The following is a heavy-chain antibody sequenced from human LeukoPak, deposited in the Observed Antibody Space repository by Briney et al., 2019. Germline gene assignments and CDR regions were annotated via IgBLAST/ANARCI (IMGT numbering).Heavy chain of an antibody. D-gene: IGHD6-6*01. V-gene: IGHV3-30*02. J-gene: IGHJ4*02. Sequence: PGGSLRLSCAASGFTFSSYGMHWVRQAPGKGLEWVAFIRYDGSNKYYADSVKGRFTISRDNSKNTLYLQMNSLRAEDTAVYYCAKDLSIRAHYFDYWGQGTLVTVSS. CDR3: AKDLSIRAHYFDY. CDR1: GFTFSSYG. CDR2: IRYDGSNK.